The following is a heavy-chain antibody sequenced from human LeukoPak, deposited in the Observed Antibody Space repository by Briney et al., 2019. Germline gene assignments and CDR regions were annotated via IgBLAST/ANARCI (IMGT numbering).Heavy chain of an antibody. CDR1: GFTFSNAW. Sequence: GGSLRLSCAASGFTFSNAWMSWVRQAPGKGLEWVSVISGSGGSTYHADSVKGRFTISRDNSKNTLFLQMNSLRAEDTAVYYCAKDRSGFSNWFDPWGQGTLVTVSS. CDR3: AKDRSGFSNWFDP. D-gene: IGHD3-3*01. J-gene: IGHJ5*02. V-gene: IGHV3-23*01. CDR2: ISGSGGST.